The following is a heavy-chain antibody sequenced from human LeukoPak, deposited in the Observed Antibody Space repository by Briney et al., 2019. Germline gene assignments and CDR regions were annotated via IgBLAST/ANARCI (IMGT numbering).Heavy chain of an antibody. J-gene: IGHJ4*02. V-gene: IGHV3-66*01. D-gene: IGHD5-18*01. CDR2: IYSGGST. CDR1: GFTVSSNY. CDR3: AIMAGRYSYGYYFDY. Sequence: GGSLRLSCAASGFTVSSNYMSWVRQAPGKGLEWVSVIYSGGSTYYADSVKGRFTISRDNSKNTLYLQMNSLRAEDTAVYYCAIMAGRYSYGYYFDYWGQGTLVTVSS.